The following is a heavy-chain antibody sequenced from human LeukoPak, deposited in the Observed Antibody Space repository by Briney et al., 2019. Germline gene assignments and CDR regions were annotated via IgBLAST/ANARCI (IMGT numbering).Heavy chain of an antibody. CDR3: ARGRWIQLWFDY. D-gene: IGHD5-18*01. Sequence: GGSLRLSCAASGFTFSSYSMNWVRQAPGKGLEWVSSISSSSSHIYYADSVKGRFTISRDNAKNPLYLQMNSLRAEDTAVYYCARGRWIQLWFDYWGQGTLVTVSS. V-gene: IGHV3-21*01. CDR2: ISSSSSHI. CDR1: GFTFSSYS. J-gene: IGHJ4*02.